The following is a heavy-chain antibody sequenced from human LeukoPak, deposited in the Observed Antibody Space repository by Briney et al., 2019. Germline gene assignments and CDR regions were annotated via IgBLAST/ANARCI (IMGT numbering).Heavy chain of an antibody. V-gene: IGHV4-34*01. CDR2: INHSGST. Sequence: PSETLSLTCAVYGGSFSGYYWSWIRQPPGKGLEWIGEINHSGSTNYNPSLKSRVTISVDTSKNQFSLKLSSVTAADTAVYYCARRRRTYYYDSSGYSFDYWGQGTLVTVSS. CDR3: ARRRRTYYYDSSGYSFDY. D-gene: IGHD3-22*01. J-gene: IGHJ4*02. CDR1: GGSFSGYY.